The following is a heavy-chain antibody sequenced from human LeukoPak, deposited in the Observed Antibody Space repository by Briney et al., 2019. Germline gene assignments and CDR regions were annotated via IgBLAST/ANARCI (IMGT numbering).Heavy chain of an antibody. Sequence: SETLSLTCTVSGDSISTSNSYWGWIRQPPGKGLEWIGSIYYSGNTYYNASLKSRVTISVDTSKNQFSLKLTSVTAADTAVYYCARQPEGWYGSYYYYMDVWGKGTTVTISS. CDR2: IYYSGNT. V-gene: IGHV4-39*01. CDR3: ARQPEGWYGSYYYYMDV. J-gene: IGHJ6*03. D-gene: IGHD6-19*01. CDR1: GDSISTSNSY.